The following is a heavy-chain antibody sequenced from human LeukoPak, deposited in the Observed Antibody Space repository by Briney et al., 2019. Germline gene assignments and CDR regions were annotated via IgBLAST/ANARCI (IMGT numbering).Heavy chain of an antibody. CDR1: GYTFTGYY. J-gene: IGHJ4*02. Sequence: ASVKVSCKASGYTFTGYYIHWVRQAPGQGLEWMGWINPNSGGTNYAQKFQGRVTMTTDTSTSTAYMELRSLRSEDTAVYYCARDQVDDFWSGYSPHWGQGTLVTVSS. CDR2: INPNSGGT. CDR3: ARDQVDDFWSGYSPH. D-gene: IGHD3-3*01. V-gene: IGHV1-2*02.